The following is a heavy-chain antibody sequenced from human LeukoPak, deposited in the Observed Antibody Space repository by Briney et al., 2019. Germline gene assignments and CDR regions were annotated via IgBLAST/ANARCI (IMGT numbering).Heavy chain of an antibody. CDR3: ARDGKAYDYYYYYMDV. J-gene: IGHJ6*03. D-gene: IGHD4-23*01. CDR2: ITPIFGTA. CDR1: GGTFSSYA. Sequence: SVKVSCKASGGTFSSYAISWVRQAPGQGLEWMGGITPIFGTANYAQKFQGRVTITADESTSTAYMELSSLRSEDTAVYYCARDGKAYDYYYYYMDVWGKGTTVTVSS. V-gene: IGHV1-69*13.